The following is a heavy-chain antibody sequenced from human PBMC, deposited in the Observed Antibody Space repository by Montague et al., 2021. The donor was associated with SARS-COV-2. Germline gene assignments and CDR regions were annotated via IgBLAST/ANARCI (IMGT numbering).Heavy chain of an antibody. V-gene: IGHV4-4*07. D-gene: IGHD6-19*01. CDR3: ARDHQVAGTAMDV. CDR2: IFPGGST. CDR1: GGSINDFY. J-gene: IGHJ6*02. Sequence: SETLSLTCTVSGGSINDFYWSWIRQRAGKGLEWIGRIFPGGSTNYVPSVKGRVTMSVDTSKNHFSLKMTSVTAADTAVYYCARDHQVAGTAMDVWGQGTTVTVFS.